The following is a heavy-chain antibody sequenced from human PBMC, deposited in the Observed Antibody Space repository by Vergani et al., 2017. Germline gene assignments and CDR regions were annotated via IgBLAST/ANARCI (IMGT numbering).Heavy chain of an antibody. V-gene: IGHV4-38-2*01. CDR1: DSSIMTNPY. J-gene: IGHJ6*01. CDR2: IHHSGDT. D-gene: IGHD3-10*01. CDR3: ARHRGSGSFFPSSYFYGMGV. Sequence: QVQLQESGPGLVKPSETLTLTCDVSDSSIMTNPYWGWFRQSPGKGLEWIGCIHHSGDTHYNSSLKSRVSISIVSSSKFSLSLTPVTAADTAIYYCARHRGSGSFFPSSYFYGMGVWGHGANVTVSS.